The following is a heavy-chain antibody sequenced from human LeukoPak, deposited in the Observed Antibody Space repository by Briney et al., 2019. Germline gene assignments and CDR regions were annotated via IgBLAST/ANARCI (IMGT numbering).Heavy chain of an antibody. CDR2: IYYSGST. Sequence: SETLSLTCTVSGGSISSYYWSWIRQPPGKGLERIGYIYYSGSTNYNPTLKSRVTISVDTSKNQFSLKLSSVTAADTAVYYCARVITIFGVVTGWFDPWGQGTLVTVSS. CDR3: ARVITIFGVVTGWFDP. CDR1: GGSISSYY. D-gene: IGHD3-3*01. J-gene: IGHJ5*02. V-gene: IGHV4-59*01.